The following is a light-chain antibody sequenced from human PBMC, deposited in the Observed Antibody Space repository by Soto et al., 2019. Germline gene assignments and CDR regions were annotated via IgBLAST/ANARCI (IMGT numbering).Light chain of an antibody. CDR3: QQYNSYPYT. J-gene: IGKJ2*01. CDR2: KES. CDR1: QSISSW. V-gene: IGKV1-5*03. Sequence: DIQMTQSPSTLYASVGDRVTITCRASQSISSWLAWYQQKPGKAPKLLIYKESSLESGVPSRFSGSGSGTEFTLTISSLQPDDFATYHCQQYNSYPYTFGQGTKLEIK.